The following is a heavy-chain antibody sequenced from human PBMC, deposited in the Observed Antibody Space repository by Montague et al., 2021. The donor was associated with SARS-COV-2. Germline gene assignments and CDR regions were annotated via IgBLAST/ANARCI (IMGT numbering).Heavy chain of an antibody. J-gene: IGHJ3*02. CDR1: GASISSHF. CDR3: ARVVMETSMDNAFDI. D-gene: IGHD5-18*01. CDR2: IYYSGST. V-gene: IGHV4-59*11. Sequence: SETLSLTCTVSGASISSHFWTWVRQPPGKGLEWIGYIYYSGSTNYNPSLKTRVTVSVGRSKNHFSLKLESVTAADTAVYYCARVVMETSMDNAFDIWGQETMVTVSS.